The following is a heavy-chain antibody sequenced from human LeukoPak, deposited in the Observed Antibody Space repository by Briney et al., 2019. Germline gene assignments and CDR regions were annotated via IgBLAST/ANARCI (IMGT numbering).Heavy chain of an antibody. CDR3: ARVQLRFLEWLLYP. D-gene: IGHD3-3*01. CDR1: GYTFTGYY. Sequence: ASVKVSCKASGYTFTGYYMHWVRQAPGQGLEWMGRINPNSGGTNYAQKFQGRVTMTRDTSISTAYMELSRLRSDDTAVYYCARVQLRFLEWLLYPWGQGTLSPSPQ. CDR2: INPNSGGT. J-gene: IGHJ5*02. V-gene: IGHV1-2*06.